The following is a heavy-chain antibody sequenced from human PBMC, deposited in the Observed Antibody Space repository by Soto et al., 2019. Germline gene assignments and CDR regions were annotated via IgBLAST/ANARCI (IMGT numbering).Heavy chain of an antibody. CDR2: ISYDGSNE. D-gene: IGHD3-3*01. CDR3: AKVGHLDPGKLEWLSYFDY. Sequence: ESGGGVVQPGRSLRLSCAASGFTFSSYGLHWVRQAPGKGLEWVAVISYDGSNEYYADSVKGRFTISRDNSKNTLNLQMNSLRAEDTAVYYCAKVGHLDPGKLEWLSYFDYWGQGTLVTVSS. V-gene: IGHV3-30*18. J-gene: IGHJ4*02. CDR1: GFTFSSYG.